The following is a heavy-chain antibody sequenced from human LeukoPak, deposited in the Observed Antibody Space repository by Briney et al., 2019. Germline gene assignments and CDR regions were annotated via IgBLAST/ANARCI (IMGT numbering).Heavy chain of an antibody. D-gene: IGHD3-16*01. V-gene: IGHV3-74*01. CDR2: INSDGSST. Sequence: GGSLRLSCAASGFTFSSYWMHWVRQAPGKGLVWVSRINSDGSSTSYADSVKGRFTISRDNAKNTLYLQMNSLRAEDTAVCYCAREVGGGDAFDIWGQGTMVTVSS. J-gene: IGHJ3*02. CDR1: GFTFSSYW. CDR3: AREVGGGDAFDI.